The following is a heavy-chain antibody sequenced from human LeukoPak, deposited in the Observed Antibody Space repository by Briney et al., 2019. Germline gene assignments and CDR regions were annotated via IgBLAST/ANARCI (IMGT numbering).Heavy chain of an antibody. J-gene: IGHJ6*02. Sequence: GASVKVSCKASGYTFTSYGISWVRQAPGQGLEWMGWISAYNGNTNYAQKLQGRVTMTTDTSTSTAYMELRSLRSDDTAVYYCARDPVNYYYYGMYVWGQGTTVTVSS. CDR1: GYTFTSYG. CDR2: ISAYNGNT. D-gene: IGHD3-16*02. V-gene: IGHV1-18*01. CDR3: ARDPVNYYYYGMYV.